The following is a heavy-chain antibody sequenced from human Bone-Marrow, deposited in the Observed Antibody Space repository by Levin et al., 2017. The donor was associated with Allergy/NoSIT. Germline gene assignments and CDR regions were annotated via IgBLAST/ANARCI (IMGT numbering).Heavy chain of an antibody. CDR1: GFTFNDYG. J-gene: IGHJ4*02. Sequence: GESLKISCAASGFTFNDYGMQWLRQAPGKGLEWVAVISYDGSLKYYTDSVKGRFTISRDNSKNTLSLQMDSLRAEDTAVYYCAKETTSRSSTSLDFWGQGTLVTVSS. D-gene: IGHD2-2*01. CDR3: AKETTSRSSTSLDF. V-gene: IGHV3-30*18. CDR2: ISYDGSLK.